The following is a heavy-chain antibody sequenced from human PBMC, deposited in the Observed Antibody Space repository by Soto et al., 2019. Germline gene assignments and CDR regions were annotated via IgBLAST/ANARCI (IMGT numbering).Heavy chain of an antibody. CDR2: ISWNSDTT. CDR1: GFNFEEYA. J-gene: IGHJ6*02. D-gene: IGHD3-10*01. V-gene: IGHV3-9*01. Sequence: EMQLVESGGGSVQPGRSLRLSCKASGFNFEEYAMHWVRQAPGKGLEWVSSISWNSDTTGYADSVKGRFTISRDNAKNSLSLQMNSLRDEDTALYYCAKETAWGAGNKFGYFGMDVWGQGTTVTVSS. CDR3: AKETAWGAGNKFGYFGMDV.